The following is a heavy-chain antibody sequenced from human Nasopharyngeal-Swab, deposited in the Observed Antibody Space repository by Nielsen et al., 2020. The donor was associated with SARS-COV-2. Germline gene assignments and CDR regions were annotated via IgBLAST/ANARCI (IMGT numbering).Heavy chain of an antibody. CDR3: ASTPLDSSGYYYAFHY. Sequence: GGSLRLSCAASGFTFSRYTMHWVRQAPGKGLEWVAVISYDGGNKYYADSVKGRFTISRDISKNTLHLQMNSLRAEDTAVFYCASTPLDSSGYYYAFHYWGRGTLVTVSS. CDR1: GFTFSRYT. J-gene: IGHJ4*02. D-gene: IGHD3-22*01. CDR2: ISYDGGNK. V-gene: IGHV3-30-3*01.